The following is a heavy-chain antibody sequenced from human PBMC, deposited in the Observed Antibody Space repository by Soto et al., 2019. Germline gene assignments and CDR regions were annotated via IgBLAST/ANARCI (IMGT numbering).Heavy chain of an antibody. CDR2: IYYSGST. CDR1: GGSISSGGYY. D-gene: IGHD3-16*01. J-gene: IGHJ4*02. V-gene: IGHV4-31*03. Sequence: QVQLQESGPGLVKPSQTLSLTCTVSGGSISSGGYYWSWIRQHPGKGLEWIGYIYYSGSTYYNPSLKSRVTIAVDTSKNQFSLKLSSVTAADTAVYYCARDENGGGHFDYWGQGTLVTVSS. CDR3: ARDENGGGHFDY.